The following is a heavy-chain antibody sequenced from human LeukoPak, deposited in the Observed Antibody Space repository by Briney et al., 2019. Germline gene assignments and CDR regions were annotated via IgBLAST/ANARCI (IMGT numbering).Heavy chain of an antibody. Sequence: GGSLRLSCAASGFTFSSYWMHWVRQAPGKGLVWVSRIKTDGSITTYADSVKGRFTISRDNAKNTLYLQMNSLRAEDTAVYYCAREGASYDYWGQGTLVTVSS. V-gene: IGHV3-74*01. J-gene: IGHJ4*02. CDR1: GFTFSSYW. D-gene: IGHD1-26*01. CDR3: AREGASYDY. CDR2: IKTDGSIT.